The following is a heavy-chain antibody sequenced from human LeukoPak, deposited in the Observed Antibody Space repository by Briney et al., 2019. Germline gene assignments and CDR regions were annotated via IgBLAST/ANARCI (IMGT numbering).Heavy chain of an antibody. Sequence: PGRSLRLSCAASGFTFSDYYMSWIRQAPGKGLEWVAVIWNDGSNKYYADSVKGRVAISRDNSKNTLYLQFNSLRAEDTAVYYCARDANEWYYFDYWGQGTLVTVSS. CDR3: ARDANEWYYFDY. CDR2: IWNDGSNK. D-gene: IGHD3-3*01. CDR1: GFTFSDYY. J-gene: IGHJ4*02. V-gene: IGHV3-33*08.